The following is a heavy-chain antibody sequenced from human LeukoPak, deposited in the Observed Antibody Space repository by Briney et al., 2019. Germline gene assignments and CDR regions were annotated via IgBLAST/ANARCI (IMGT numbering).Heavy chain of an antibody. D-gene: IGHD1-26*01. V-gene: IGHV4-4*07. CDR1: GGSISSYY. J-gene: IGHJ5*02. Sequence: SETLSLTCTVSGGSISSYYWSWIRQPAGKGLEWIGRIYTSGSTNYNPSLKSRVTMSVDTSKNQFSLKLSSVTAADTAVYYCARDLPLRGSPSNWFDPWGQGTLVTVSS. CDR3: ARDLPLRGSPSNWFDP. CDR2: IYTSGST.